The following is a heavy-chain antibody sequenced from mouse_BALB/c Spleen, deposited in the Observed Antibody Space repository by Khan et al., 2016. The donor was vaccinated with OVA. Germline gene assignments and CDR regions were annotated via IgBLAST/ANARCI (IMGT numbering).Heavy chain of an antibody. CDR1: GFSLSRYN. V-gene: IGHV2-6-4*01. Sequence: QVQLKESGPGLVAPSQSLSTTCTVSGFSLSRYNIHWVRQPPGKGLEWLGMIWGGGGTDYNSTLKSRLSISKDNSKSQIILKMNSLQTDDSAMYYCARAYYRYDGYYAMDYWGQGTSVTVSS. J-gene: IGHJ4*01. CDR3: ARAYYRYDGYYAMDY. D-gene: IGHD2-14*01. CDR2: IWGGGGT.